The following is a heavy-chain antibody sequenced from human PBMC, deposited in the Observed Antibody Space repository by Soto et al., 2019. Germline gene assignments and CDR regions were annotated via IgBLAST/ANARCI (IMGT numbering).Heavy chain of an antibody. J-gene: IGHJ2*01. V-gene: IGHV3-30*18. CDR3: AKDPRSAAGINPWYFHL. D-gene: IGHD6-13*01. Sequence: QVQLVESGGGVVQPVRSLRLSCAASGFTFSSYGMHWVRQAPGKGLEWVAVISYDGSNKYYADSVKGRLTISRDNSKNTVYLQMNSLRGEDTAVYYCAKDPRSAAGINPWYFHLWGRGTLVTVSS. CDR2: ISYDGSNK. CDR1: GFTFSSYG.